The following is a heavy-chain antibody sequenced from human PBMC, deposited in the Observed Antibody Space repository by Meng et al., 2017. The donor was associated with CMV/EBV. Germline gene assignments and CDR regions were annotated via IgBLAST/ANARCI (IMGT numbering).Heavy chain of an antibody. CDR3: ARGLTMVRGVMPGH. J-gene: IGHJ4*02. CDR1: GGSVSSGSYY. CDR2: IYYSGST. D-gene: IGHD3-10*01. V-gene: IGHV4-39*07. Sequence: SETLSLTCTVSGGSVSSGSYYWSWIRQPPGKGLEWIGSIYYSGSTYYNPSLKSRVTISVDTSKNQFSLKLSSVTAADTAVYYCARGLTMVRGVMPGHWGQGTLVTVSS.